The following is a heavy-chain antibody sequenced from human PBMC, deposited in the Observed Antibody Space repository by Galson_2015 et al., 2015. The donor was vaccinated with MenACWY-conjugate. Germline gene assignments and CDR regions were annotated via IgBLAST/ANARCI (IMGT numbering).Heavy chain of an antibody. V-gene: IGHV4-59*01. CDR3: ARELAGGNAFDI. CDR1: GGSISSYY. J-gene: IGHJ3*02. Sequence: SETLSLTCTASGGSISSYYWSWIRQPPGKGLEWIGYIYYSGSTNYNPSLKSRVTISVDTSKNQFSLKLSSVTAADTAVYYCARELAGGNAFDIWGQGTMVTVSS. CDR2: IYYSGST. D-gene: IGHD6-19*01.